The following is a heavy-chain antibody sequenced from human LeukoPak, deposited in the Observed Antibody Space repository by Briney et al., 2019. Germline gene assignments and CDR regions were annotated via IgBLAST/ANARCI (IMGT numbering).Heavy chain of an antibody. J-gene: IGHJ5*02. Sequence: GGSLRLSCAASGFTFSSYGMHWVRQAPGKGLEWVSVIYSGGTTYYADSVKGRFTISRDNSNNTLYLQMNSLRAEDTAVYYCARVSWGFCRGGGCYDNWFDPWGQGTLVTVSS. V-gene: IGHV3-66*01. CDR3: ARVSWGFCRGGGCYDNWFDP. CDR1: GFTFSSYG. D-gene: IGHD2-15*01. CDR2: IYSGGTT.